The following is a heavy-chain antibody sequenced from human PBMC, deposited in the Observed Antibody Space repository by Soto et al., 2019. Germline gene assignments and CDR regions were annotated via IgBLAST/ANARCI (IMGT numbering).Heavy chain of an antibody. J-gene: IGHJ4*02. D-gene: IGHD6-13*01. CDR2: ISGSGGIT. Sequence: GGSLRLSCAASGFTFSSYAMSWVRQAPGKGLEWVSAISGSGGITYYADSVKGRFTISRDNSKNTLYLRMNSLRAEDTALYYCAKDRSAAGKGLIDYWGQGTLVTASS. CDR1: GFTFSSYA. V-gene: IGHV3-23*01. CDR3: AKDRSAAGKGLIDY.